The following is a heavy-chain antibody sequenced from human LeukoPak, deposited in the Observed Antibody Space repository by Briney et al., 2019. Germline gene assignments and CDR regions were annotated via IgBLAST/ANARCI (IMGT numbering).Heavy chain of an antibody. CDR1: GGSSSSYY. Sequence: PSETLSLTCTVSGGSSSSYYWSWIRQPPGKGLEWIGYIYYSGSTNYNPSLKSRVTISVDTSKNQFSLKLSSVTAADTAVYYCARDLEDFDLWGRGTLVTVSS. CDR3: ARDLEDFDL. D-gene: IGHD1-1*01. CDR2: IYYSGST. V-gene: IGHV4-59*01. J-gene: IGHJ2*01.